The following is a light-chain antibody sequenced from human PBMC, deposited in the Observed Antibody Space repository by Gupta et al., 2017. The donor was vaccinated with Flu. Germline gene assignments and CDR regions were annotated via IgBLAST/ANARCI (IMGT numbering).Light chain of an antibody. Sequence: ATLSLSPGERATLSCRASQSVSSDLAGYQQKPGQDPRHHIHDASNRATDIPARFSGSGSGTDFTLTISSLEPQDFAVYYGQHRSNWPGRTFGQGTKVEIK. CDR2: DAS. CDR1: QSVSSD. V-gene: IGKV3-11*01. CDR3: QHRSNWPGRT. J-gene: IGKJ1*01.